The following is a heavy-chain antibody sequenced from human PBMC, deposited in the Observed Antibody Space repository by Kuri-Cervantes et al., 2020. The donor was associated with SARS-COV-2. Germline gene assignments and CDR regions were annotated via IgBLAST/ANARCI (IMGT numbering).Heavy chain of an antibody. Sequence: GGSLRLSCAASGFTFSSYSMNWVRQAPGKGLEWVSSISSSSSYIYYADSVKGRFTISRDNAKNSLYLQMNSLRAEDTAVYYCARGKDIVVVPAAIRYYYYYYIDVWGKGTTVTVSS. D-gene: IGHD2-2*02. CDR2: ISSSSSYI. CDR3: ARGKDIVVVPAAIRYYYYYYIDV. V-gene: IGHV3-21*01. CDR1: GFTFSSYS. J-gene: IGHJ6*03.